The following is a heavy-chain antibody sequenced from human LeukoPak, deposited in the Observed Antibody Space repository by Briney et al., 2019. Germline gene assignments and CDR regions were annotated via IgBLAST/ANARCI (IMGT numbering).Heavy chain of an antibody. V-gene: IGHV3-23*01. Sequence: GGSLRLSCAASGFTFSSYALSWVRQAPGKGLEWVSVISGSGGSTYYADSVKGLFTISRDNSKNTLYLQMNSLRAEDTAVYYCAAAAGHYYYYYGMDVWGQGTTVTVSS. J-gene: IGHJ6*02. CDR2: ISGSGGST. CDR1: GFTFSSYA. D-gene: IGHD6-13*01. CDR3: AAAAGHYYYYYGMDV.